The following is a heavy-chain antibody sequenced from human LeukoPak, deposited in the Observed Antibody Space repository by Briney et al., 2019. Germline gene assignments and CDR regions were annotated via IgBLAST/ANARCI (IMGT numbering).Heavy chain of an antibody. CDR2: INWNGGIT. V-gene: IGHV3-20*04. J-gene: IGHJ4*02. Sequence: GGSLRLSCAASGFTFDDYGMSWVRQAPGKGLEWVSGINWNGGITGYAGSVKGRFTISRDNAKNTLYLQMNSLRAEDTAVYYCARDLRTPSDTNIAIDYWGQGTLVTVSS. CDR3: ARDLRTPSDTNIAIDY. CDR1: GFTFDDYG. D-gene: IGHD4-23*01.